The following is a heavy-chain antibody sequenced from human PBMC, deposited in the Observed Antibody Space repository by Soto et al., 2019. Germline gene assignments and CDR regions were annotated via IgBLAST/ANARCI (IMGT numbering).Heavy chain of an antibody. CDR3: ATLYRDYGDFYEAFDI. CDR2: IYPGDSDT. D-gene: IGHD4-17*01. CDR1: GYSFTSVW. Sequence: ESLTIAWKGSGYSFTSVWIGVVRQIPGKGLEWMGIIYPGDSDTRYSPSFQGQVTISADKSISTAYLQWSSLKASDTAMYYCATLYRDYGDFYEAFDIWGQGTMVPVSS. V-gene: IGHV5-51*01. J-gene: IGHJ3*02.